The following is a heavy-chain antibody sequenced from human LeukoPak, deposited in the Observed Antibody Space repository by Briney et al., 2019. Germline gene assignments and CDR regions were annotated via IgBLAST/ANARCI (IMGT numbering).Heavy chain of an antibody. D-gene: IGHD4-17*01. Sequence: GGSLRLSCAASRFTFSDYYVTWVRQAPGRGLEWVANIKEDGSEKNYVDSVKGRFTISRDNAKNSVYLLLNSLTPEDTAVYYCARDLRAGGAWSYGVYFDLWGRGTLVTVSS. CDR3: ARDLRAGGAWSYGVYFDL. CDR2: IKEDGSEK. V-gene: IGHV3-7*01. J-gene: IGHJ2*01. CDR1: RFTFSDYY.